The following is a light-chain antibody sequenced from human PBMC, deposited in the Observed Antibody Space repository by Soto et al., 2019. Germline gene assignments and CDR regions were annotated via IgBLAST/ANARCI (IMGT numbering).Light chain of an antibody. CDR3: QQYGGSSRT. V-gene: IGKV3-20*01. CDR1: RSVRNNY. J-gene: IGKJ1*01. CDR2: ETY. Sequence: IVLTQSADTVGLSPGERVTLSCRASRSVRNNYLAWYQQKPGQAPRLLIYETYRRAPGIPDRFSASGSGIDFTLPISRLAPEDFAVYLCQQYGGSSRTFGLGTKVDI.